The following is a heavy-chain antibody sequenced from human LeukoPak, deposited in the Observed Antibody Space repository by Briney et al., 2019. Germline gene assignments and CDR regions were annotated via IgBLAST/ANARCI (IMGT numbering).Heavy chain of an antibody. CDR2: IHYSGST. CDR3: ARESQWLVRPNFDY. V-gene: IGHV4-38-2*02. D-gene: IGHD6-19*01. J-gene: IGHJ4*02. CDR1: GYSISSGYY. Sequence: SETLSLTCTVSGYSISSGYYWGWIRQPPEKGLEWIGSIHYSGSTYYNPSLKSRVTISVDTSKNQFSLKLSSVTAADTAVYYCARESQWLVRPNFDYWGQGTLVTVSS.